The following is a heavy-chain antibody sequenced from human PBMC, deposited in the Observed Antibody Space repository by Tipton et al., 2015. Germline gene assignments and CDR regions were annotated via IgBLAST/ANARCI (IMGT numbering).Heavy chain of an antibody. V-gene: IGHV1-2*02. J-gene: IGHJ4*02. CDR1: GYTFTDYF. D-gene: IGHD5-12*01. CDR3: TRGGYDYSPMDY. Sequence: QSGAEVKKPGASVKVSCKASGYTFTDYFMHWVRQAPGQGLEWMGWINTINGDTNYAQKFRDRVTMTRDTSITTAYMELGSLRSDDTAVYYCTRGGYDYSPMDYWGQGALVIVSS. CDR2: INTINGDT.